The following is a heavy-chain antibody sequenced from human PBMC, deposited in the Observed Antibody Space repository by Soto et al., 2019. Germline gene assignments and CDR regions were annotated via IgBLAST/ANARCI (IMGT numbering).Heavy chain of an antibody. CDR1: GGSLSNHY. D-gene: IGHD3-10*01. CDR2: VYNGATT. V-gene: IGHV4-59*11. J-gene: IGHJ4*02. Sequence: ASETLSLTCTVSGGSLSNHYWPWIRQPPGKGLEWIGCVYNGATTSYNPSLKSRVTISVDTSKNQFSLKLTSVTAADTAMYYCARDDSERPATYWGQGPLVTVSS. CDR3: ARDDSERPATY.